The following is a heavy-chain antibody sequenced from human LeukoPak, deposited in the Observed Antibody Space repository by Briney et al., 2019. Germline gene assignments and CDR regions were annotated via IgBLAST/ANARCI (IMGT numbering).Heavy chain of an antibody. CDR2: IYHSGNT. Sequence: SETLSLTCTVSGYSISSGYYWGWIRQPPRKGLDWIGSIYHSGNTYYNPSLKSRVTISVDTSKNQFSLKLSSVTAADTAVYYCARQYCSSTSCYDAFDIWGQGTMVTVSS. J-gene: IGHJ3*02. CDR3: ARQYCSSTSCYDAFDI. D-gene: IGHD2-2*01. V-gene: IGHV4-38-2*02. CDR1: GYSISSGYY.